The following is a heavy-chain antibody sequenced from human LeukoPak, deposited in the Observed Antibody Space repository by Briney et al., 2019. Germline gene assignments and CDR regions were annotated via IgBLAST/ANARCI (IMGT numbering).Heavy chain of an antibody. D-gene: IGHD3-9*01. CDR3: ARGRRTYYDILTVYFTY. CDR1: GYTFTRYY. Sequence: ASVKVSCKASGYTFTRYYMDWGRQGPGQGVEWMGGIKTSGGRTTYAQKLKGRVTMKRETSTSTVYMELSSLSSEDTAVYYCARGRRTYYDILTVYFTYWGQGTLVTVSS. V-gene: IGHV1-46*01. J-gene: IGHJ4*02. CDR2: IKTSGGRT.